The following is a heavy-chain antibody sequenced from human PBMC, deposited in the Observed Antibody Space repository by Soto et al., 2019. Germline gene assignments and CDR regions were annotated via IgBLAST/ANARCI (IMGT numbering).Heavy chain of an antibody. D-gene: IGHD3-3*01. V-gene: IGHV5-10-1*01. J-gene: IGHJ3*02. Sequence: GESLKISCKGSGYSFTSYWISWVRQMPGKGLEWMGRIDPSDSYTNYSPSFQGHVTISADKSISTAYLQWSSLKASDTAMYYCARQNTIFGVVITDAFDIWGQGTRVNVSS. CDR2: IDPSDSYT. CDR1: GYSFTSYW. CDR3: ARQNTIFGVVITDAFDI.